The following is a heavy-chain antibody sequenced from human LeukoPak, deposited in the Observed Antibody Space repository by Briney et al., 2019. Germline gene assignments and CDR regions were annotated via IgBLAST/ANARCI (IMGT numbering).Heavy chain of an antibody. D-gene: IGHD3-10*01. J-gene: IGHJ4*02. CDR3: ARDLLVRGVLN. V-gene: IGHV3-66*01. CDR1: GFTVSSNY. Sequence: GGSLRLSCAASGFTVSSNYMSWVRQAPGKGLEWVSVIYSGGSTYYADSVKGRFTISRDNSKSTLYLQMNSLRAEDTAVYYCARDLLVRGVLNWGQGTLVTVSS. CDR2: IYSGGST.